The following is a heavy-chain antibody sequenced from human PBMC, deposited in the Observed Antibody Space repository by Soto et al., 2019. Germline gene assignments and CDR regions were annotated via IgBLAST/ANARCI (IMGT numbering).Heavy chain of an antibody. CDR3: ARERDGYSYGYDYYYGMDV. Sequence: SETLSLTCTVSGDSIRTLYYWSWIRQPPGKGLEWIGHIHHSGGTSYNPSLKSLVAISVDTSKNQFSLKLSSVTAADTAVYYCARERDGYSYGYDYYYGMDVWAKGPRSPS. CDR1: GDSIRTLYY. D-gene: IGHD5-18*01. V-gene: IGHV4-59*01. J-gene: IGHJ6*02. CDR2: IHHSGGT.